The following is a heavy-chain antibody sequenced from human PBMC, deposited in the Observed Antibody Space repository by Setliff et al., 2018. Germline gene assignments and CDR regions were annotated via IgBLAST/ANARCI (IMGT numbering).Heavy chain of an antibody. CDR1: GFRFTSFG. J-gene: IGHJ4*02. CDR2: INPNNGDT. Sequence: VASVKVSCKTSGFRFTSFGFSWVRQAPGQGLEWMGWINPNNGDTKSAQKFQGRLTMTRDTSISTAYMELSSLRSDDTAVYYCARQPMDTIMVTFDYWGQGILVTVSS. D-gene: IGHD5-12*01. V-gene: IGHV1-2*02. CDR3: ARQPMDTIMVTFDY.